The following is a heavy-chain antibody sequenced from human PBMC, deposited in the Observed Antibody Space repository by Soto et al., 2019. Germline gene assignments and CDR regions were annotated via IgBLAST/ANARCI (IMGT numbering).Heavy chain of an antibody. CDR3: ARHQYSGYDYYYYYMDV. V-gene: IGHV6-1*01. J-gene: IGHJ6*03. CDR2: TYYRSKWYN. D-gene: IGHD5-12*01. CDR1: GDSVSSNSAA. Sequence: PSQTLSLTCAISGDSVSSNSAAWNWIRQSPSRGLEWLGRTYYRSKWYNDYAVSMKSRMTMNPDTSKNQISLQLNSVTAADTAVFYCARHQYSGYDYYYYYMDVWGKGTTVTVSS.